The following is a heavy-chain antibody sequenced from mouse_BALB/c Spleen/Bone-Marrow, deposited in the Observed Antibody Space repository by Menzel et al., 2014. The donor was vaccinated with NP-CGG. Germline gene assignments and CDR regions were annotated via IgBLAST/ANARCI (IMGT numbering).Heavy chain of an antibody. CDR2: ISSGSSTI. V-gene: IGHV5-17*02. CDR3: ARIGRARGYAMDY. Sequence: VQLQQSGGGLVQPGGSRKPSCAASGITFRNFGMHWVRQAPEKGLEWVAYISSGSSTIYYADTLKGRFTISRDNPKNTLFLQMTSLRSEDTAMYYCARIGRARGYAMDYWGQGTSVTVSS. CDR1: GITFRNFG. D-gene: IGHD3-3*01. J-gene: IGHJ4*01.